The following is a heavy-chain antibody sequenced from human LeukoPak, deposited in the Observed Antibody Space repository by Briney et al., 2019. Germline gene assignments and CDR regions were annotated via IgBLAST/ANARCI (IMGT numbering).Heavy chain of an antibody. CDR3: ARGDTPGWGSYRYTGFFDY. J-gene: IGHJ4*02. V-gene: IGHV3-64*01. CDR1: GLTFSSYA. CDR2: ISSNGGST. Sequence: GGSLRLSCAASGLTFSSYAMHWVRQAPGKGLEYVSAISSNGGSTYYANSVKGRFTISRDNSKNTLYLQMGSLRAEDMAVYYCARGDTPGWGSYRYTGFFDYWGQGTLVTVPS. D-gene: IGHD3-16*02.